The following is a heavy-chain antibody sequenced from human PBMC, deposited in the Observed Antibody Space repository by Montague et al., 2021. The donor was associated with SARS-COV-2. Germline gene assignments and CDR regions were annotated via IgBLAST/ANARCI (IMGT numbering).Heavy chain of an antibody. J-gene: IGHJ3*02. Sequence: SDTLSLTCTVSGGSITRNYYWGWIRQPPGRGLAWVGNIYYSGTTFINPSLESRVTISVDASKNQFSLNLTSVTAADTAVYYCARPLVRGVPKAFDIWGQGALVIVSS. CDR1: GGSITRNYY. CDR3: ARPLVRGVPKAFDI. D-gene: IGHD3-10*01. CDR2: IYYSGTT. V-gene: IGHV4-39*01.